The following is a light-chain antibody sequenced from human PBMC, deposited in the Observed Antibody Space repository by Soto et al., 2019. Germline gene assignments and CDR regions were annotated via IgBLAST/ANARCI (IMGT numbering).Light chain of an antibody. CDR1: SSDVGGYNY. Sequence: QSVLTQPASVSGSPGQSITISCTGTSSDVGGYNYVSWYQQHPGKAPKLMIYEVSTRPSGVSNRFSGSKSGNTASLTFSGLQAEDESDYYCSSYTSSSTYVFGTGTKVTVL. CDR3: SSYTSSSTYV. CDR2: EVS. J-gene: IGLJ1*01. V-gene: IGLV2-14*01.